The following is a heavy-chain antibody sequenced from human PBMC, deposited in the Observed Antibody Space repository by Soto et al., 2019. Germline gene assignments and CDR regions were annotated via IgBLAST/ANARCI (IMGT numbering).Heavy chain of an antibody. CDR3: AADSEAVTGINYYYYGMDV. CDR1: GFTFTSSA. J-gene: IGHJ6*02. V-gene: IGHV1-58*01. D-gene: IGHD6-19*01. Sequence: QMQLVQSEPEVKKPGTSVKVSCKASGFTFTSSAVQWVRQARGQRLEWIGWIVVGSGNTNYAQKFQERVTITRDMSTSTAYMELSSLRSEDTAVYYCAADSEAVTGINYYYYGMDVWGQGTTVTVSS. CDR2: IVVGSGNT.